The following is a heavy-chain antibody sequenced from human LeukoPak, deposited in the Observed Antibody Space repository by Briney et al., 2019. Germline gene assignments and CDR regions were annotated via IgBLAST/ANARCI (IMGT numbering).Heavy chain of an antibody. CDR3: ARESGITMLRGAHTP. J-gene: IGHJ5*02. CDR2: ISSSGATI. CDR1: GFTFSSYE. D-gene: IGHD3-10*01. V-gene: IGHV3-48*03. Sequence: GGSLRLSCAASGFTFSSYEMNWVRQAPGKGLEWLSYISSSGATIYYADSVRGRFTMSRGNAKNSLYLQMNSLRAEDTAVYYCARESGITMLRGAHTPWGQGTLVTVSS.